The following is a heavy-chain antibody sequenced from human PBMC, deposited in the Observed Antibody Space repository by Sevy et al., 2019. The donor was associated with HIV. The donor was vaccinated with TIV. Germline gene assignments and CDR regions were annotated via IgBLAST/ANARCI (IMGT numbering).Heavy chain of an antibody. CDR1: GGTFSSYA. V-gene: IGHV1-69*06. J-gene: IGHJ4*02. Sequence: ASVKVSCKASGGTFSSYAISWVRQAPGQGLEWMGGIIPIFGTANYAQKFQGRVTITADKSTSTAYMELSSLRSEDPAVYYCAVGPSGSYRVNYFDYWGQGTLVTVSS. D-gene: IGHD1-26*01. CDR2: IIPIFGTA. CDR3: AVGPSGSYRVNYFDY.